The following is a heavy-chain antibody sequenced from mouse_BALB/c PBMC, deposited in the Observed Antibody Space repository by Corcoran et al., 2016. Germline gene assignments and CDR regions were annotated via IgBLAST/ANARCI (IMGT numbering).Heavy chain of an antibody. D-gene: IGHD2-13*01. CDR2: INTYTGEP. J-gene: IGHJ4*01. CDR1: GYTFTNYG. CDR3: AIYYDDAMDY. Sequence: QIQLVQSGPELKKPGETVKISCKASGYTFTNYGMNWVKQAPGKGLKWMGWINTYTGEPTYADAFKGRFAFSLETSASTAYLQINNLKNEDTATYFCAIYYDDAMDYWGQGTSVTVSS. V-gene: IGHV9-3-1*01.